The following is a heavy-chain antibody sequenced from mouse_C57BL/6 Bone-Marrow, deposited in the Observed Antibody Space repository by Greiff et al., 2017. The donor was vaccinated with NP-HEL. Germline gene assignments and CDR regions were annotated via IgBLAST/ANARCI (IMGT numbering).Heavy chain of an antibody. CDR1: GYTFTDYE. CDR2: IDPETGGT. D-gene: IGHD4-1*01. Sequence: QVQLQQSGAELVRPGASVTLSCKASGYTFTDYEMHWVKQTPVHGLEWIGAIDPETGGTAYNQKFKGKAILTAGKSSSTAYMELRSLTSEDSAVYYCTREITGTFRRAMDYWGQGTSVTVSS. V-gene: IGHV1-15*01. J-gene: IGHJ4*01. CDR3: TREITGTFRRAMDY.